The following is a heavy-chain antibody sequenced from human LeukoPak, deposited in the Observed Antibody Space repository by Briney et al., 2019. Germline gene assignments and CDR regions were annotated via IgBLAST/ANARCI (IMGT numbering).Heavy chain of an antibody. CDR2: IHPGDSDT. CDR3: ARSPWNSYDY. CDR1: GYTFTSYW. J-gene: IGHJ4*02. V-gene: IGHV5-51*01. Sequence: GESLKISCKGSGYTFTSYWIGWVRQMPGKGLEWMGIIHPGDSDTRYSPSFKGQVTISADKSISTAYLQWSSLKASDTAMYYCARSPWNSYDYWGQGTLVTVSS.